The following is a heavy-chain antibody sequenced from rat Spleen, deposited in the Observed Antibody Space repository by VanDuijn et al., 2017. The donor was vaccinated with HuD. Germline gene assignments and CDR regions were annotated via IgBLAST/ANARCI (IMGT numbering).Heavy chain of an antibody. V-gene: IGHV2-72*01. CDR1: GFSLNRNG. CDR3: ARAPAGSYFDD. Sequence: QVQLKESGPGLMQPSDTLSLTCTVSGFSLNRNGVGWVRQPLGKGLVWMGTIWAGGTTNYNSAVQSRLSSSRDTSKSQVFLKMNGLQTEDTAMYFCARAPAGSYFDDWGQGVMVTVAS. J-gene: IGHJ2*01. D-gene: IGHD3-2*01. CDR2: IWAGGTT.